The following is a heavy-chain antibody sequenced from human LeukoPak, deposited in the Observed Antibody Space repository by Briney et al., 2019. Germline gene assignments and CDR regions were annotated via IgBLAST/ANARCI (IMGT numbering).Heavy chain of an antibody. Sequence: PGGSLRLSCAASGFTFSNYAMSWVRQAPGKGLEWLSAISGSGGSTYYADSAKGRFTISRDNSKNTLFLQVNSLRAEDTAVYYCARGGSNWFNQNWGQGTLVTVSS. J-gene: IGHJ1*01. CDR1: GFTFSNYA. D-gene: IGHD6-13*01. CDR2: ISGSGGST. CDR3: ARGGSNWFNQN. V-gene: IGHV3-23*01.